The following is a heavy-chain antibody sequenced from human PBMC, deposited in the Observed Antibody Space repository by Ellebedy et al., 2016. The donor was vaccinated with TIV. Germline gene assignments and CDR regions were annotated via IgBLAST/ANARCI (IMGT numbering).Heavy chain of an antibody. CDR1: GGTFSSYA. V-gene: IGHV1-69*04. CDR3: ARVWVTVAGQGSSYDAFDI. D-gene: IGHD6-19*01. J-gene: IGHJ3*02. CDR2: IIPILGIA. Sequence: SVKVSCXASGGTFSSYAISWVRQAPGQGLEWMGRIIPILGIANYAQKLQGRVTMTTDTSTSTAYMELRSLRSDDTAVYYCARVWVTVAGQGSSYDAFDIWGQGTMVTVSS.